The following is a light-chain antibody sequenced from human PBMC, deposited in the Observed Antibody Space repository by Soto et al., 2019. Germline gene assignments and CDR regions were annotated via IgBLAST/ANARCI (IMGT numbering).Light chain of an antibody. CDR1: SSNIGAGYD. V-gene: IGLV1-40*01. CDR3: QSYDSSLSGPYV. J-gene: IGLJ1*01. Sequence: QSVLTQPPSVSGAPGQRVTISCTGSSSNIGAGYDVHWYQQLPGTAPKLLIYGNSNRPSGVPDRFSGSKSGTSASLAITGLQAEDEADYYCQSYDSSLSGPYVFGNGTKVTV. CDR2: GNS.